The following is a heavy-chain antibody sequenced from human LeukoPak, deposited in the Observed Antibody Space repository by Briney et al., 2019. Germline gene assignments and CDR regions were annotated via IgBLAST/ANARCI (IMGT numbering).Heavy chain of an antibody. CDR1: GFTFSSYW. D-gene: IGHD3-22*01. J-gene: IGHJ4*02. CDR2: IKQDGSEK. V-gene: IGHV3-7*01. CDR3: ARSQRPSGYYLYYFDY. Sequence: GGSLRLSCAASGFTFSSYWMSLVRQAPGKGLEWVANIKQDGSEKYYVDSVKGRFTISRDNAKNSLYLQMNSLRAEDTAVYYCARSQRPSGYYLYYFDYWGQGTLVTVSS.